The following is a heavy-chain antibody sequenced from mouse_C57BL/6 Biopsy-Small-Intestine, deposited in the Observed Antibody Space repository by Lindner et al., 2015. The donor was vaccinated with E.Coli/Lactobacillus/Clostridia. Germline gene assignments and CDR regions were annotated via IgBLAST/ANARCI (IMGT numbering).Heavy chain of an antibody. CDR2: IWSGGNT. J-gene: IGHJ3*01. D-gene: IGHD2-4*01. CDR1: GFSSTSYG. Sequence: VQLQESGPGLVQPSQSLSITCTVSGFSSTSYGVHWVRQSPRKGLEWLGVIWSGGNTDYNAAFMSRLSISKDKSKSQVFFKMNSLQSDDTAIYYCADSDYWAYWGQGTLVTVSA. CDR3: ADSDYWAY. V-gene: IGHV2-4*01.